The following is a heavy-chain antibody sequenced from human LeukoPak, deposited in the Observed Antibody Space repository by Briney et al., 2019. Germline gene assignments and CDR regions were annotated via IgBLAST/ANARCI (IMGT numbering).Heavy chain of an antibody. V-gene: IGHV1-18*01. J-gene: IGHJ4*02. CDR2: ISVYNGDT. CDR3: ARDSEGSTD. D-gene: IGHD1-26*01. Sequence: ASVKVSCKASGYTFTSYAMNWVRQAPGQGLEWMGWISVYNGDTDFAQNLQGRLSLTTDISTSTAYMELRSLTADDTAVYYCARDSEGSTDWGQGTLVTVSS. CDR1: GYTFTSYA.